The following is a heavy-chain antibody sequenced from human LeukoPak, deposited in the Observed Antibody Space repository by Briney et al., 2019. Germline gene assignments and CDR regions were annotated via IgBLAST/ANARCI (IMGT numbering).Heavy chain of an antibody. V-gene: IGHV1-2*02. Sequence: KPGASVKVSCKASGYTFTGYYMHWVRQAPGQGLEWIGWINPNSGGTNYAQKFQGRVTMTRDTSISTAYMELSRLRSDATAVYYCARGFRYNWNYDYYYGMDVWGQGTTVTVSS. CDR2: INPNSGGT. J-gene: IGHJ6*02. CDR1: GYTFTGYY. D-gene: IGHD1-20*01. CDR3: ARGFRYNWNYDYYYGMDV.